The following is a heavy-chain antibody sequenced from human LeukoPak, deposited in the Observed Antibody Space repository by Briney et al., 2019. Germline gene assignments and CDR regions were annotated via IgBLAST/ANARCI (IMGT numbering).Heavy chain of an antibody. Sequence: GGSLRLSCAASGFTVSSNYMSWVRQAPGKGLEWVSVIYSGGSTYYADSVKGRFTVSRDNSKNTLYLQMNSLRAEDTVVYYCTTYGYCSGGSCYGAGLDYWGQGTLVTVSS. D-gene: IGHD2-15*01. CDR3: TTYGYCSGGSCYGAGLDY. CDR2: IYSGGST. J-gene: IGHJ4*02. V-gene: IGHV3-66*01. CDR1: GFTVSSNY.